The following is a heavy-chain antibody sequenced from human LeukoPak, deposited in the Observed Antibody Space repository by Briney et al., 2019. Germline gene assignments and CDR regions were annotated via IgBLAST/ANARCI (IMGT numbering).Heavy chain of an antibody. D-gene: IGHD4-17*01. V-gene: IGHV1-2*02. Sequence: AASVKVSCKASGYTFTDHYIHWVRQAPGQGLEWMGWINPNRGGTKYAQKFQGRVTMTRDTSISTAYMEQKGLRSDDTAVYYCVRGGTTVTTSGTFGDYWGQGTLVNVSS. CDR1: GYTFTDHY. CDR2: INPNRGGT. J-gene: IGHJ4*02. CDR3: VRGGTTVTTSGTFGDY.